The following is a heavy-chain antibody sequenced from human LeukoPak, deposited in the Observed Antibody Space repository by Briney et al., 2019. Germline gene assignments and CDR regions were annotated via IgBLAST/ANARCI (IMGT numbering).Heavy chain of an antibody. J-gene: IGHJ5*02. Sequence: SVKVSCKASGGTFSSYAISWVRQAPGQGLEWMGGIIPIFGTANYAQKFQGRVTITTDESTSTAYMELSSLRSVDTAVYYCARAGSSWYVGWFDPWGQGTLVTVSS. CDR1: GGTFSSYA. CDR3: ARAGSSWYVGWFDP. V-gene: IGHV1-69*05. D-gene: IGHD6-13*01. CDR2: IIPIFGTA.